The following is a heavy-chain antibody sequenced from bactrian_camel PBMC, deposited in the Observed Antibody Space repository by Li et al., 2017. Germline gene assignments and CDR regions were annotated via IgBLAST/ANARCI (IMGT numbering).Heavy chain of an antibody. CDR1: GYTYNGYC. CDR3: VGGPDGGSWYGTGP. Sequence: VQLVESGGGSVQSGGSLRLSCLASGYTYNGYCKAWFRQGPGRQREGVAAIAADGQIAYADSVKGRFTISRDNDKNTLYLRLNVLKTEDTAMYYCVGGPDGGSWYGTGPWGQGTQVTVS. CDR2: IAADGQI. V-gene: IGHV3S53*01. D-gene: IGHD6*01. J-gene: IGHJ6*01.